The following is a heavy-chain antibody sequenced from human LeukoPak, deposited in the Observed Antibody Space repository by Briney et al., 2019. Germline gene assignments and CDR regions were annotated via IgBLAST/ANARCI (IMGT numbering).Heavy chain of an antibody. V-gene: IGHV3-53*04. J-gene: IGHJ6*02. D-gene: IGHD3-10*01. Sequence: GGSLRLSCAASGFTVSSNYMSWVRQAPGKGLEWVSVIYSGGSTYYADSAKGRFTISRHNSRNTLYLQMNSLRAEDTAVYYCARDLGPMVRGVPYYYYGMDVWGQGTTVTVSS. CDR3: ARDLGPMVRGVPYYYYGMDV. CDR2: IYSGGST. CDR1: GFTVSSNY.